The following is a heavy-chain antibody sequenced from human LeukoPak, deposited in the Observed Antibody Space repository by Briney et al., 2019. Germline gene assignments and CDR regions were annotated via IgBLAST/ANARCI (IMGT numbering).Heavy chain of an antibody. D-gene: IGHD3-10*01. Sequence: SETLSLTFAVYGGSFSGYYWSWIRQPPGKGLEWIGEINHSGSTNYNPSLKTRVTISVDTSKNQFSLKLRSVTDADTAVYYCARGLTRQTMVRGVIIKPAGDRLFPFDYWGQGTLVTVSS. CDR2: INHSGST. CDR3: ARGLTRQTMVRGVIIKPAGDRLFPFDY. CDR1: GGSFSGYY. V-gene: IGHV4-34*01. J-gene: IGHJ4*02.